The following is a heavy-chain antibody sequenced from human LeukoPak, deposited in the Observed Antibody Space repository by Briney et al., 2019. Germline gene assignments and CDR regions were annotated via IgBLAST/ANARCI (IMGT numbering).Heavy chain of an antibody. CDR1: GFTFDDYA. CDR2: ISWNSGSI. Sequence: GGSLRLSCAASGFTFDDYAMHWVRQAPGKGLEWVSGISWNSGSIGYADSVKGRFTISRDNAKNSLYLQMNSLRAEDTALYYCEKDSFGVVIIPLHWGQGTLVTVSS. J-gene: IGHJ4*02. V-gene: IGHV3-9*01. CDR3: EKDSFGVVIIPLH. D-gene: IGHD3-3*01.